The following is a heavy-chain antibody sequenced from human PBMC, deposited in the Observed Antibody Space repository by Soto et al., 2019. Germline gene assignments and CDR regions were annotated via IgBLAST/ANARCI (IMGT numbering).Heavy chain of an antibody. CDR2: MNPNSSNT. Sequence: ASVKVSCKASGYTFTSYDINWVRQATGQGLEWMGWMNPNSSNTGYAQKFQGRVTMTRNTSISTAYMELSSLRSEDTAVYYCARVLPSYDFWSGYYEFDYWGQGTLVTVSS. CDR3: ARVLPSYDFWSGYYEFDY. V-gene: IGHV1-8*01. CDR1: GYTFTSYD. J-gene: IGHJ4*02. D-gene: IGHD3-3*01.